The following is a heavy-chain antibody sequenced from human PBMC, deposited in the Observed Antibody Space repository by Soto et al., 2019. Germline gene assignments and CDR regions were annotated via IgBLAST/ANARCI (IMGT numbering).Heavy chain of an antibody. CDR2: MSGSGRHT. J-gene: IGHJ4*02. CDR1: GFTFSSYA. CDR3: AKEVCNQYCFKY. D-gene: IGHD2-2*01. V-gene: IGHV3-23*01. Sequence: PGGSLRISCAASGFTFSSYAMSWVRHAPVKGRKRVSTMSGSGRHTYYADSVKGRFTISRDNSKNTLYLHMNSLRAEDSAVYYCAKEVCNQYCFKYWGQGTLGTFSS.